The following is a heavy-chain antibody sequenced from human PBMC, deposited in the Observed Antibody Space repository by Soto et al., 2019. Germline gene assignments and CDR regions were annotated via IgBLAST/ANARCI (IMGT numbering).Heavy chain of an antibody. J-gene: IGHJ4*02. CDR1: GGSISSYY. D-gene: IGHD6-13*01. Sequence: SETLSLTCTVSGGSISSYYWSWIRQPPGKGLEWIGYIYYSGSTNYNPSLKSRVTISVDTSKNQFSLKLSSVTAADTAVYYCASWGIAAAGTVDYWGQGTLVTVSS. CDR2: IYYSGST. CDR3: ASWGIAAAGTVDY. V-gene: IGHV4-59*01.